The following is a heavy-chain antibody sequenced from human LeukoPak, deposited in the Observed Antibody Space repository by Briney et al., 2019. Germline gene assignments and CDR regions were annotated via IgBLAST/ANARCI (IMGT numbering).Heavy chain of an antibody. J-gene: IGHJ5*02. Sequence: SETLSLTCAVYGGSFSGYYWSWIRQPPGKGLEWIGEINHSGSTNYSPPLKRRVTISVDTSNIQFSLKLSSVTAADTAVYYCARRDYCTSTTCYESYNWFDPWGQGTLVTVSS. CDR1: GGSFSGYY. CDR3: ARRDYCTSTTCYESYNWFDP. V-gene: IGHV4-34*01. D-gene: IGHD2-2*01. CDR2: INHSGST.